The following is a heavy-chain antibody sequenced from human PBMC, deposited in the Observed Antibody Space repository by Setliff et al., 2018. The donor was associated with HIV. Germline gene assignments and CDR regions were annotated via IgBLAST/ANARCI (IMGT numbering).Heavy chain of an antibody. Sequence: GGSLRLSCEASGFTFSGSDMNWVRLVPGNGLEWVSYIGSGSETKYYAHSVKGRFSISRDNSRNALFLQMNSLGVDDTAVYYCAREGSSGYTGWFDSWGQGTQVTVSS. J-gene: IGHJ5*01. CDR2: IGSGSETK. D-gene: IGHD3-22*01. V-gene: IGHV3-48*04. CDR1: GFTFSGSD. CDR3: AREGSSGYTGWFDS.